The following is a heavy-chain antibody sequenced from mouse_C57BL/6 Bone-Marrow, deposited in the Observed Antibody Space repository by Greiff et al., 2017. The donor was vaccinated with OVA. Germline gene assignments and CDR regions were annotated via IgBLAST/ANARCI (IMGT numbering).Heavy chain of an antibody. CDR3: AREEGYGNYPYYFDY. Sequence: QVQLQQPGAELVKPGASVKLSCKASGYTFTSYWMHWVKQRPGQGLEWIGMIHPNSGSTNYNEKFKSKATLTVDKSSRTAYMQLSSLTSEDSAVYYCAREEGYGNYPYYFDYWGQGTTLTVSS. V-gene: IGHV1-64*01. J-gene: IGHJ2*01. CDR2: IHPNSGST. D-gene: IGHD2-1*01. CDR1: GYTFTSYW.